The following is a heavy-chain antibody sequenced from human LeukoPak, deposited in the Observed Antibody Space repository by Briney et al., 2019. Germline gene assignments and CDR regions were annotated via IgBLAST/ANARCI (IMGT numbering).Heavy chain of an antibody. CDR1: GFTFSDYY. D-gene: IGHD6-19*01. CDR3: ARGGLAIDAFDI. Sequence: GGSLRLSCAASGFTFSDYYMSWIRQAPGKGLEWVSYISSSSSYTNYADSVKGRFTIPRDNAKNSLYLQMNSLRAEDTAVYYCARGGLAIDAFDIWGQVTMVTVSS. J-gene: IGHJ3*02. V-gene: IGHV3-11*05. CDR2: ISSSSSYT.